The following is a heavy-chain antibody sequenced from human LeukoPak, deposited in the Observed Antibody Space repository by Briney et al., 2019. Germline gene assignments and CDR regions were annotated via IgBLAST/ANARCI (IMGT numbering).Heavy chain of an antibody. CDR2: IYYSGGT. CDR3: ARLLGWSGPINWFDP. D-gene: IGHD3-3*01. J-gene: IGHJ5*02. V-gene: IGHV4-59*08. CDR1: GGSITGYY. Sequence: PSETLSLTCTVSGGSITGYYWNWIRQPPGKGLEWIAYIYYSGGTHYNPSLESRVTISVDTSKSQFSLKLTSVTAADTAVYYCARLLGWSGPINWFDPWGRGTLVTVSS.